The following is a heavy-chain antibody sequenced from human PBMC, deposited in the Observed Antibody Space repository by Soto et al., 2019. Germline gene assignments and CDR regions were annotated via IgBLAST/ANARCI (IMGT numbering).Heavy chain of an antibody. Sequence: PSETLSLTCAVYGGSFRGYHWSWIRQPPGKGLEWIGEINHSGSTNYNPSLKSRVIISLETSKNQFSLILTSVTAADTAVYYCARDRTAGTRGNWFDPWGQGTLVTVSS. CDR1: GGSFRGYH. CDR2: INHSGST. D-gene: IGHD6-13*01. V-gene: IGHV4-34*01. J-gene: IGHJ5*02. CDR3: ARDRTAGTRGNWFDP.